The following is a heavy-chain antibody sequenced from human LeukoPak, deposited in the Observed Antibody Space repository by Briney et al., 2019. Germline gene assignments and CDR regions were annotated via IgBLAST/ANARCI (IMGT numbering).Heavy chain of an antibody. D-gene: IGHD3-22*01. Sequence: GGSLRLSCAASGFTFSNAWMSWVRQAPGKGLEWVSDISGSGGSTYYADSVKGRFTISRDNSKNTLYLQMNSLRAEDTAVYYCAKDRRGYYDTSGYHSAFDIWGQGTMVTVSS. CDR3: AKDRRGYYDTSGYHSAFDI. CDR2: ISGSGGST. J-gene: IGHJ3*02. V-gene: IGHV3-23*01. CDR1: GFTFSNAW.